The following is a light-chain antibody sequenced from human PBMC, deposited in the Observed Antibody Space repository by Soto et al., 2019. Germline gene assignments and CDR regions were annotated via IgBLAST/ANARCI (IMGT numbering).Light chain of an antibody. V-gene: IGLV1-40*01. J-gene: IGLJ1*01. CDR2: GNT. CDR1: SSNIGAGYD. Sequence: QSELTQPPSVSGAPGQRVTISCTGSSSNIGAGYDVHWYQQIPGTAPKLLIYGNTNRPSGVPDRFSGSKSGSSASLAITGLLAEDEADYYCQSYDSSLSGSRVFGSGTKLTVL. CDR3: QSYDSSLSGSRV.